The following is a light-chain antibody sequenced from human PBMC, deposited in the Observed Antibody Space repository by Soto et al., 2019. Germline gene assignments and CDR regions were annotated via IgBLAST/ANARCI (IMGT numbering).Light chain of an antibody. CDR1: QSVTYN. Sequence: EIVMTQSPATLSFSPGETATLSCMASQSVTYNLAWYQQKPGQGPRLLIYGAFTRATGIPARFSGSGSGTEFTLTISSLQSEDFAVYYCQQYKNWPPLNFGGGTKVEIK. CDR2: GAF. J-gene: IGKJ4*01. V-gene: IGKV3-15*01. CDR3: QQYKNWPPLN.